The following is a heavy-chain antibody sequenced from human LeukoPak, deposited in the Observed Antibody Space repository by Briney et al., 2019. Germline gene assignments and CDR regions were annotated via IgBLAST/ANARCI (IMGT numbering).Heavy chain of an antibody. CDR1: GGSISSGGYS. J-gene: IGHJ5*02. CDR3: ASLYCSGGSCYKGFDP. CDR2: IYHSGST. Sequence: SETLSLTCAVSGGSISSGGYSWSWIRQPPGKGLEWIGYIYHSGSTYYNPSLKSRVTISVDRSKNQFSLKLSSVTAADTAVYYCASLYCSGGSCYKGFDPWGQGTLVTVSS. D-gene: IGHD2-15*01. V-gene: IGHV4-30-2*01.